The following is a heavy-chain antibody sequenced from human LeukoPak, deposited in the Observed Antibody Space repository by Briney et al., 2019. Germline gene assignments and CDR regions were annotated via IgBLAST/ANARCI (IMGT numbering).Heavy chain of an antibody. CDR3: ARDRGTYTYGGFDY. CDR2: VYYSGST. V-gene: IGHV4-59*01. CDR1: GGSTDHYF. D-gene: IGHD3-16*01. J-gene: IGHJ4*02. Sequence: SETLSLTCTVSGGSTDHYFWNWIRQTPGKGLEWIGCVYYSGSTVYNPSLQSRVSISIDTSKKQISLKLSSVTAADTAVYYCARDRGTYTYGGFDYWGQGTLVSVSS.